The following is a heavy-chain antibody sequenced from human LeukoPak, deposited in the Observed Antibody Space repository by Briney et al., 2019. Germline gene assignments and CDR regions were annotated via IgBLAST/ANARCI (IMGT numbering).Heavy chain of an antibody. D-gene: IGHD6-25*01. CDR2: IGTAGDT. CDR3: ARRMIAAGCMDV. J-gene: IGHJ6*02. V-gene: IGHV3-13*04. CDR1: GFTFSSYD. Sequence: GGSLRLSCAASGFTFSSYDMHWVRQATGKGLEWVSAIGTAGDTYYPGSVKGRFTISRENAKNSLYLQMNSLRAGDTAVYYCARRMIAAGCMDVWGQGTTVTVSS.